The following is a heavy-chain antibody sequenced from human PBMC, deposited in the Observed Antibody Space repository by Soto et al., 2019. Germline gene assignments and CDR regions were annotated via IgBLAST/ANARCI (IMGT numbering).Heavy chain of an antibody. CDR2: IMQDGSDK. V-gene: IGHV3-7*01. CDR1: GFSLSTSW. J-gene: IGHJ6*02. CDR3: ASKRLYFYGLGV. Sequence: GGSLRLSCTASGFSLSTSWMTWVRQAPGKGLEWVANIMQDGSDKYYVDSVKGRFTISRDNAKNSLYLQMTSLRAEDTAVYYCASKRLYFYGLGVWGQGTTVTVSS.